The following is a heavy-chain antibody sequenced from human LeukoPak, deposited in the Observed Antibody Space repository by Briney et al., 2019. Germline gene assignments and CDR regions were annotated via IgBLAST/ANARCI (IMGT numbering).Heavy chain of an antibody. CDR3: ARGGSSGLDF. D-gene: IGHD5-12*01. Sequence: GASVKVSCKASGYTFTDFGINWVRRAPGHGLEWMGRISHYNGNTNYEQKFRGRVTMTTDTSTNTAYMELTNLESDDPAVYYCARGGSSGLDFWGQGTLVSVSS. V-gene: IGHV1-18*01. J-gene: IGHJ4*01. CDR1: GYTFTDFG. CDR2: ISHYNGNT.